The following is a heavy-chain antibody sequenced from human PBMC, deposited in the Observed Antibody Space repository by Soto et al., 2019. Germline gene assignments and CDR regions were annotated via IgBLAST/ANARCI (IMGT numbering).Heavy chain of an antibody. V-gene: IGHV3-21*01. CDR1: GFTFSSCT. CDR3: SGCSGGACHQNYGMDV. Sequence: EVHLVESGGGLVKPGGSLRLSCAVSGFTFSSCTMNWVRQAPGKGLEWVSSISPTTSHIYYADSVKGRFTISRDNDKTSLFLQMKSLRAEDTAVYYCSGCSGGACHQNYGMDVWGQGTTVTVSS. D-gene: IGHD2-15*01. J-gene: IGHJ6*02. CDR2: ISPTTSHI.